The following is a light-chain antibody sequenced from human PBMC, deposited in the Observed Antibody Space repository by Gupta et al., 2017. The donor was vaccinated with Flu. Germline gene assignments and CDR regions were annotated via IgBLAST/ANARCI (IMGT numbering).Light chain of an antibody. CDR3: QQSFSTPTT. CDR1: QNIHIY. J-gene: IGKJ5*01. Sequence: DIQMTQSPSSLSASIGDRVSITCRASQNIHIYLNWYQQKPGKAPNLLIYTASRLHSGVTPRFSGSGAGTDFSITISGMQPEDFATYFCQQSFSTPTTFGQGTRLEIK. V-gene: IGKV1-39*01. CDR2: TAS.